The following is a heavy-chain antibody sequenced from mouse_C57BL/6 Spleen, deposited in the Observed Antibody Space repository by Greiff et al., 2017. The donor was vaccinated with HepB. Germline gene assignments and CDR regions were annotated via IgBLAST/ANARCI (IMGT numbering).Heavy chain of an antibody. Sequence: VQLQQSGAELVKPGASVKISCNASGYAFSSYWMNWVKQRPGKGLEWIGQIYPGDGDTNYNGKFKGKATLTADKSSSTAYMQLSSLTSEDSAVYFCARRGYYGNYKWYFDVWGTGTTVTVSS. CDR2: IYPGDGDT. V-gene: IGHV1-80*01. CDR1: GYAFSSYW. CDR3: ARRGYYGNYKWYFDV. D-gene: IGHD2-1*01. J-gene: IGHJ1*03.